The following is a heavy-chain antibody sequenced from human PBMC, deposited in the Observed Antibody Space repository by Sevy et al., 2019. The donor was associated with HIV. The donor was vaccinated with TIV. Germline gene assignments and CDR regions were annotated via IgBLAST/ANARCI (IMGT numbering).Heavy chain of an antibody. CDR3: ARESTSGWYYPPDDAFDI. J-gene: IGHJ3*02. Sequence: GGSLRLSCAASGFTFSSYSMNWVRQAPGKGLEWVSSISSSSSDIYYEDSVKGRFTISRDNAKNSLYLQLNSLRAEDTAMYDCARESTSGWYYPPDDAFDIWGQGTMVTVSS. CDR1: GFTFSSYS. V-gene: IGHV3-21*04. D-gene: IGHD6-19*01. CDR2: ISSSSSDI.